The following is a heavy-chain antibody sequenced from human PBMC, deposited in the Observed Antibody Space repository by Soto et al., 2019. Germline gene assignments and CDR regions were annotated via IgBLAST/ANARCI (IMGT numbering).Heavy chain of an antibody. J-gene: IGHJ3*02. CDR2: MNPNSGNT. CDR1: GYTFTSYD. Sequence: QVQLVQSGAEVKKPGASVKVSCKASGYTFTSYDINWVRQATGQGLEWMGWMNPNSGNTGYAQKFQGRVTRTGNTSISTAYMELSSLRSEDTAVYYCARGRLYCSGGSCSHAFDIWGQGTMVTVSS. D-gene: IGHD2-15*01. CDR3: ARGRLYCSGGSCSHAFDI. V-gene: IGHV1-8*01.